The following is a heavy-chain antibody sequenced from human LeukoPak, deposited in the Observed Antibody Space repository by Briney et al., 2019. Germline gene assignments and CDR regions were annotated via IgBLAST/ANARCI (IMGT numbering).Heavy chain of an antibody. V-gene: IGHV3-30-3*01. Sequence: GGSLRLSCAASGFTFSSYAMHWVRQAPGKGLEWVAVISYDGSNKYYADSVKGRFTISRDNSKNTLYLQMNSLRAEDTAVYYCAREREDGYNPLHYWGQGTLVTVSS. CDR2: ISYDGSNK. J-gene: IGHJ4*02. D-gene: IGHD5-24*01. CDR1: GFTFSSYA. CDR3: AREREDGYNPLHY.